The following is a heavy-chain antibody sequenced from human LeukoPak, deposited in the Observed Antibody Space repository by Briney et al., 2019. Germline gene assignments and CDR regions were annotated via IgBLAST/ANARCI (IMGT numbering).Heavy chain of an antibody. CDR2: ISGGGAST. CDR1: GFTFCSFG. V-gene: IGHV3-23*01. D-gene: IGHD3-10*01. J-gene: IGHJ4*02. CDR3: TKKAYYGSGSAFDY. Sequence: GGSLRLSCAASGFTFCSFGMNWVRQTPWKGLEWVSSISGGGASTYYADSVKGRFTISRDNSKNTLYLQMNSLRAEDTAVYYCTKKAYYGSGSAFDYWGQGALVTVSS.